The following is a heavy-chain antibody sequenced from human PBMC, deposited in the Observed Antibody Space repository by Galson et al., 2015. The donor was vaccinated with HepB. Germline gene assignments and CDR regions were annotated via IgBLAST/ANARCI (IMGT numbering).Heavy chain of an antibody. CDR3: VGYSTSVTQDDY. CDR2: ISDTGETI. D-gene: IGHD2-15*01. V-gene: IGHV3-64D*06. J-gene: IGHJ4*02. Sequence: SLRLSCAASRFTFSTYVMHWIRQAPGKGLEYVSSISDTGETIYYADPVRGRFAISRDNSRNTVSLQMSSLRTEDTAVYYCVGYSTSVTQDDYWGQGTLVTVSS. CDR1: RFTFSTYV.